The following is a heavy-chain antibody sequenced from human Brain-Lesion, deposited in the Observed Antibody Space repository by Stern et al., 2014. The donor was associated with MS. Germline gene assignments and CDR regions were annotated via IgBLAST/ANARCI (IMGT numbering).Heavy chain of an antibody. CDR3: ARGRVVPGFQYYATDV. CDR2: IFNSGST. J-gene: IGHJ6*02. CDR1: GGSISSGGYY. V-gene: IGHV4-61*02. Sequence: QVQLVESGPGLVKPSQTLSLSCTVSGGSISSGGYYWSWIRQPAGKGLEWIGRIFNSGSTRHHPSPQSRVTPSIGTSKNQFSLRLNSMTAADTAVYYCARGRVVPGFQYYATDVWGQGTTVIVSS. D-gene: IGHD2-2*01.